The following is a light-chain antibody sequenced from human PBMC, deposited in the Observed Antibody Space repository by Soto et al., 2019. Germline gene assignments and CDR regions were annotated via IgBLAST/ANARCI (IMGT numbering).Light chain of an antibody. CDR1: SSDVGGYNY. J-gene: IGLJ1*01. CDR3: SSYAGSNNYV. CDR2: EVS. V-gene: IGLV2-8*01. Sequence: QCVLTQPPSASGSPGQSVTISCTGTSSDVGGYNYVSWYQQHPGKAPKLMIYEVSERPSGVPDRFSGSKSGNTASLTVSGLQAEDEADYYCSSYAGSNNYVFGTGTEVTVL.